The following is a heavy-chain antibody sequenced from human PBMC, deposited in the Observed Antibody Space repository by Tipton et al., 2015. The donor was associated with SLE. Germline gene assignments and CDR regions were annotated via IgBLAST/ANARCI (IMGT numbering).Heavy chain of an antibody. CDR3: ARSSIAARGGFDY. J-gene: IGHJ4*02. CDR1: GGSISSGGYY. D-gene: IGHD6-6*01. CDR2: IYYSGST. Sequence: TLSLTCTVSGGSISSGGYYWSWIRQPPGKGLEWIGYIYYSGSTNYNPSLKGRVTISVDTSKNQFSLKLSSVTAADTAVYYCARSSIAARGGFDYWGQGTLVTVSS. V-gene: IGHV4-61*08.